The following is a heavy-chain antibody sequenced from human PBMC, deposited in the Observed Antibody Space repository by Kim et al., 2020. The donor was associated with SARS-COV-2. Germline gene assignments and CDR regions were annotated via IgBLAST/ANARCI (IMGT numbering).Heavy chain of an antibody. CDR1: GGSVSSGSYY. J-gene: IGHJ4*02. Sequence: SETLSLTCTVSGGSVSSGSYYWSWIRQPPGKGLEWIGYIYYSGSTNYNPSLKSRVTISVDTSKNQFSLKLSSVTAADTAVYYCARVTVGATPFDYWGQGTLVTVSS. V-gene: IGHV4-61*01. CDR2: IYYSGST. D-gene: IGHD1-26*01. CDR3: ARVTVGATPFDY.